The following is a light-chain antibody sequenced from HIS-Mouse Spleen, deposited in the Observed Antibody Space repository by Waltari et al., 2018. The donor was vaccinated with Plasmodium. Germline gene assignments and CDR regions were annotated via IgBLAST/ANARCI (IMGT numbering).Light chain of an antibody. CDR1: QSIRSY. Sequence: DIEMTQSPSSLSASVGDRVPITCRASQSIRSYLNWYQQKPGKAPKLLIYAASSLQSGVPSRFSGSGSGTDFTLTISSLQPEDFATYYCQQCYSTPPTFGGGTKVEIK. CDR3: QQCYSTPPT. V-gene: IGKV1-39*01. CDR2: AAS. J-gene: IGKJ4*01.